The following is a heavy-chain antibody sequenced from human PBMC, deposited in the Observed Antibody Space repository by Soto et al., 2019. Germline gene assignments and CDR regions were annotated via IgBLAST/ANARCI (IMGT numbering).Heavy chain of an antibody. CDR3: ARGEDAFFYYGLDV. CDR2: IYDTGISGYTPST. CDR1: GCSITSSY. V-gene: IGHV4-59*01. J-gene: IGHJ6*02. Sequence: PSETLSLTGPVSGCSITSSYWSWIRRPPGKGLEWIAYIYDTGISGYTPSTSYNPSLKSRVTMSVDTSKSQFSLKLTSVTAADTAVYYCARGEDAFFYYGLDVWGQGITVTVSS.